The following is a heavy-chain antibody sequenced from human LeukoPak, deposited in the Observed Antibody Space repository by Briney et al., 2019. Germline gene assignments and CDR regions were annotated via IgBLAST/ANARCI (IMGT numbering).Heavy chain of an antibody. J-gene: IGHJ4*02. CDR2: IDYRERT. Sequence: KTSETLSLTCTVSGGSITTSGHYWGWIRQPPGKGLEWIGSIDYRERTTYNPSVKSRVTISADKSRNQFSLKLSSVTAKDTAVYYCARLGSSWYVSSYDYWGQGTLVTVSS. V-gene: IGHV4-39*01. CDR1: GGSITTSGHY. CDR3: ARLGSSWYVSSYDY. D-gene: IGHD6-13*01.